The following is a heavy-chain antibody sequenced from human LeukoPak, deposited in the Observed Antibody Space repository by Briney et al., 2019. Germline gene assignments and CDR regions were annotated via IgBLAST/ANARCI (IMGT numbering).Heavy chain of an antibody. Sequence: GGSLRLSCVASGFTFSNYWMSWVRQAPGKGLECVANIKEDGSEKYYVDSVKGRFTISRDNAKISLYLQMNSLRAEDTAVYYCARQGHDYWGHGTLVTVSS. V-gene: IGHV3-7*01. CDR1: GFTFSNYW. CDR2: IKEDGSEK. J-gene: IGHJ4*01. CDR3: ARQGHDY.